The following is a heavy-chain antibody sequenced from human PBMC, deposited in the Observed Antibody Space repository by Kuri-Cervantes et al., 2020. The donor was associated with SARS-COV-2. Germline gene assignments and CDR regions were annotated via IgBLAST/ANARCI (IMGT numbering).Heavy chain of an antibody. CDR1: GFTFSSCA. D-gene: IGHD6-6*01. CDR2: ISYDGSNK. CDR3: ARGRAARYFDY. V-gene: IGHV3-30-3*01. Sequence: GGSLRLSCAASGFTFSSCAMHWVRQAPGKGLEWVAVISYDGSNKYYADSVKGRFTISRDNSKNTLYLQMNSLRAEDTAVYYCARGRAARYFDYWGQRTLVTVSS. J-gene: IGHJ4*02.